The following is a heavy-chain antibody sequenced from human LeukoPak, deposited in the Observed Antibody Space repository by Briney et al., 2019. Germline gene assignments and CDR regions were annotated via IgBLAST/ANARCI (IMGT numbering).Heavy chain of an antibody. D-gene: IGHD5-24*01. CDR1: GGSFSGYY. V-gene: IGHV4-34*01. J-gene: IGHJ4*02. Sequence: SSETLSLTCAVYGGSFSGYYWSWIRQPPGKGLEWIGEINHSGSTNYNPSLKSRVTISVDTSDNQFSLKMISVTAADAAVYYCALGYNDIWELWGRGTLVTVSS. CDR3: ALGYNDIWEL. CDR2: INHSGST.